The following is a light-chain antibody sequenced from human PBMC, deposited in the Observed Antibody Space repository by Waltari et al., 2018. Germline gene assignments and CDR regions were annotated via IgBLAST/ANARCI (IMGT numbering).Light chain of an antibody. Sequence: DIQMTQSPSTLSASVGDRVTITCRASQSISSWLVWYQQKPGKAPKLLIYKASSLESGVPSRFSGSGSGTEFTLTISSLQPDDFATYYCQQYNSFCTFGQGTKVEI. CDR2: KAS. J-gene: IGKJ1*01. CDR1: QSISSW. CDR3: QQYNSFCT. V-gene: IGKV1-5*03.